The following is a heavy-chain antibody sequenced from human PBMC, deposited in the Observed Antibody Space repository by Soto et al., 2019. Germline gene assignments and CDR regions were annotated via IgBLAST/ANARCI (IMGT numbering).Heavy chain of an antibody. CDR2: INPSGGST. Sequence: QVQLVQSGAEVKKPGASVKVSCKASGYTFTSYYMHWVRQAPGQGLEWMGIINPSGGSTSYAQKFQGRVTMTRDTSTSTVYMELSSLRSEDTALYYCVRVGGHYGVIWRDAFDIWGQGTMVTVSS. V-gene: IGHV1-46*03. D-gene: IGHD4-17*01. CDR1: GYTFTSYY. CDR3: VRVGGHYGVIWRDAFDI. J-gene: IGHJ3*02.